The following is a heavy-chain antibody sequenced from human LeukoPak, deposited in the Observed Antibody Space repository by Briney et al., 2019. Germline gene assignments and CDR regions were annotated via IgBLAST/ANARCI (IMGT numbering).Heavy chain of an antibody. Sequence: GGSLRLSCAASGFTFGSHAMSWVRQVPGKGLEWVSGITSGGDQTFYADSVKGRFTVSRDNSENTVSLQMNSLRAEDTAVYYCAKDYPFVAGVTPPLFDYWGQGTLVTVSS. CDR1: GFTFGSHA. J-gene: IGHJ4*02. CDR3: AKDYPFVAGVTPPLFDY. V-gene: IGHV3-23*01. D-gene: IGHD2-21*02. CDR2: ITSGGDQT.